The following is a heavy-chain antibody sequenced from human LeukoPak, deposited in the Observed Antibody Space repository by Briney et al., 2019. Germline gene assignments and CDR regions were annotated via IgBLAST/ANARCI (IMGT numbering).Heavy chain of an antibody. J-gene: IGHJ4*02. D-gene: IGHD6-19*01. CDR2: ITNSGGGT. V-gene: IGHV3-23*01. CDR1: GFTFTRSA. CDR3: AKDLWTDSSGWNYFDY. Sequence: PGGSLRLSCTASGFTFTRSAMGWVRQAPGKGLERVSCITNSGGGTYYADSVKGRFTISRDNSKNTLYLQMNSLRAEDTAVYYCAKDLWTDSSGWNYFDYWGQGTLVTVSS.